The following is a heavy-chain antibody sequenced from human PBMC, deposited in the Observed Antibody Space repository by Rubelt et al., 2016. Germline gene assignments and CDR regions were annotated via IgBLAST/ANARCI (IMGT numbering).Heavy chain of an antibody. D-gene: IGHD1-26*01. CDR1: GFTVSNNY. V-gene: IGHV3-23*04. CDR2: IGSGGGT. Sequence: EVQLVESGGGLIQPGGSLRPSCAASGFTVSNNYINWVRQAPGKGLEWISTIIGSGGGTFYADSVKGRFTATRENAKNRLYRLMNSLRAEDTAGYYWAKVVVGLATYDYWGQRTLVP. J-gene: IGHJ4*02. CDR3: AKVVVGLATYDY.